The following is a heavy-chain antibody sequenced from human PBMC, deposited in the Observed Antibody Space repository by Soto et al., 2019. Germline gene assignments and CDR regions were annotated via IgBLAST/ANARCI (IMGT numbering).Heavy chain of an antibody. CDR3: AKDMAIQLWLQSLDY. V-gene: IGHV3-23*01. CDR1: GFTFSSYA. D-gene: IGHD5-18*01. CDR2: ISGSGGST. Sequence: GGSLRLSCAASGFTFSSYAMSWVRQAPGKGLEWVSAISGSGGSTYYADSVKGRFTISRDNSKNTLYLQMNSLRAEDTAVYYCAKDMAIQLWLQSLDYWGQGTLVTVSS. J-gene: IGHJ4*02.